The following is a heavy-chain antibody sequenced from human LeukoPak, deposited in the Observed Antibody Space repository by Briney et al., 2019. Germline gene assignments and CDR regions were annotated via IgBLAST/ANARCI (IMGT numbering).Heavy chain of an antibody. CDR2: IYYSGST. CDR3: ARMSDCGGDCYSVGIDY. J-gene: IGHJ4*02. D-gene: IGHD2-21*01. Sequence: PSETLSLTCTVSGGSISSSSYYWGWIRQPPGKGLEGIGSIYYSGSTYYNPSLKSRVTISGDTSKNQFSLNLSSVPAADTAVYYCARMSDCGGDCYSVGIDYWGQGTLVTVSS. CDR1: GGSISSSSYY. V-gene: IGHV4-39*01.